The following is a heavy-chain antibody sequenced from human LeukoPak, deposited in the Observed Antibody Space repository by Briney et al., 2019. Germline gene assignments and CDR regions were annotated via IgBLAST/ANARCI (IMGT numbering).Heavy chain of an antibody. Sequence: GGSLRLSCAASGFTVSSNYMSWVRQAPGKGLEWVSVIYSGGSTYYADSVKGRFTISRDNSENTLYLQMNSLRAEDTAVYYCSSGWYARFDYWGQGTLVTVSS. V-gene: IGHV3-66*01. CDR1: GFTVSSNY. CDR3: SSGWYARFDY. CDR2: IYSGGST. D-gene: IGHD6-19*01. J-gene: IGHJ4*02.